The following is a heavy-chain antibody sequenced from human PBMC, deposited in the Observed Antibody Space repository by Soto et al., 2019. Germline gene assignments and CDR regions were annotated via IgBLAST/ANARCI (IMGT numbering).Heavy chain of an antibody. CDR1: GGTFSSYA. Sequence: QVQLVQSGAEVKKPGSSVKVSCKASGGTFSSYAISWVRQAPGQGLEWMGGIIPIFGTANYAQKFQGRVTFTADESTSTAYMELSSLRSEDTAVYYCARGQWQQLVVTMRYGMDVWGQGTTVTVSS. J-gene: IGHJ6*02. CDR2: IIPIFGTA. D-gene: IGHD6-13*01. CDR3: ARGQWQQLVVTMRYGMDV. V-gene: IGHV1-69*01.